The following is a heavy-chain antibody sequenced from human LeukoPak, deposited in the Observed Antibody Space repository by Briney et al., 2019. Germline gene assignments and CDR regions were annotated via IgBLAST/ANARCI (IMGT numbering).Heavy chain of an antibody. CDR1: GYTFIHYD. CDR3: ARRIAGRLINDAFDI. Sequence: ASVKVSCKASGYTFIHYDIHWIGQAPGQGLEWMGWINPYSGGTHYALIFQDRVTMTRDTSISTAYMELSRLRSDDTAVYYCARRIAGRLINDAFDIWGQGTMVTVSS. J-gene: IGHJ3*02. V-gene: IGHV1-2*02. CDR2: INPYSGGT. D-gene: IGHD6-6*01.